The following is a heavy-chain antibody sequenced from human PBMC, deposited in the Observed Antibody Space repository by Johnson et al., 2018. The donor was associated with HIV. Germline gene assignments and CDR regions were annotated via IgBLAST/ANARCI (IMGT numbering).Heavy chain of an antibody. Sequence: QVQLVESGGGVVQPGGSLRLSCAASGFSFSSYGMYWARQAPDKGLEWVAYIPFHVNQQYYGDSVKGRFTISRDNSRDTLFLEMNSLRVEDTAVYYCARDDTEADGAFDIWGQGTMVTVSS. J-gene: IGHJ3*02. V-gene: IGHV3-30*02. CDR2: IPFHVNQQ. D-gene: IGHD2-2*02. CDR3: ARDDTEADGAFDI. CDR1: GFSFSSYG.